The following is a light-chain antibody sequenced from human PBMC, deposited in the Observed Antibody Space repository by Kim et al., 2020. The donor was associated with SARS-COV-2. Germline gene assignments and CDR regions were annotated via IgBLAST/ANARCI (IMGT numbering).Light chain of an antibody. CDR3: SSHTTSSTYV. V-gene: IGLV2-14*03. Sequence: GQSTPIPCTGTSSDIGYYNSVSWYQQHPGNAPKLIMSDVSERASGVSNRFSGSQSGNTASLTISGLRAEDEADYYCSSHTTSSTYVFGSGTKVTVL. CDR1: SSDIGYYNS. CDR2: DVS. J-gene: IGLJ1*01.